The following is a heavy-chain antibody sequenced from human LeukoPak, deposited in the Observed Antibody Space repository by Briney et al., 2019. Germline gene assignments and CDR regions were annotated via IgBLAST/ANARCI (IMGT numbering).Heavy chain of an antibody. D-gene: IGHD6-19*01. CDR3: AREATLGQWYFDH. Sequence: GGSLRLSCVASAFTFSNHGMHWVRQAPGKGLAWVSVITGDGGAKFYADSVKGRFTLSRDNSKNMFFLQTNSLTVEDTGVYYCAREATLGQWYFDHWGQGTPVTVSS. J-gene: IGHJ4*01. CDR2: ITGDGGAK. CDR1: AFTFSNHG. V-gene: IGHV3-30*03.